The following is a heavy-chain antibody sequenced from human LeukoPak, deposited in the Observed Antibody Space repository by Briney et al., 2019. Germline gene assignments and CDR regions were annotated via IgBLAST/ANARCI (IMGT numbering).Heavy chain of an antibody. V-gene: IGHV1-2*02. CDR1: GYTFTGYY. J-gene: IGHJ4*02. CDR3: ARSGWELRSYFDY. D-gene: IGHD1-26*01. Sequence: ASVKVSCKASGYTFTGYYMHSVRQAPGQGLEWMGWINPNSGGTNYAQKFQGRVTMTRDTSISTAYMELSRLRSDDTAVYYCARSGWELRSYFDYWGQGTLVTVSS. CDR2: INPNSGGT.